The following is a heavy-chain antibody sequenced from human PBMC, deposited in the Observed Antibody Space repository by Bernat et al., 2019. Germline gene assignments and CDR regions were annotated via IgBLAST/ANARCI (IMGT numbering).Heavy chain of an antibody. CDR3: ARLITVGPWRFDS. Sequence: EVQLVETGGDLIQPGWSLRLSCAASGFTVNSNYMTWVRQTPGKGLEWVSIIYTGGTTYYADSVKGRFTISRENSKNTLYLQMNSLRVEDTAVYYCARLITVGPWRFDSWGQGTLVTVSS. CDR2: IYTGGTT. D-gene: IGHD4-23*01. V-gene: IGHV3-53*02. CDR1: GFTVNSNY. J-gene: IGHJ4*02.